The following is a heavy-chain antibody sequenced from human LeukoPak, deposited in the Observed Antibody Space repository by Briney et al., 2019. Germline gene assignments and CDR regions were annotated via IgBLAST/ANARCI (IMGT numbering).Heavy chain of an antibody. CDR2: ISSSSSYI. V-gene: IGHV3-21*01. CDR3: ARDHGLYCSGGSCNPGWFDP. D-gene: IGHD2-15*01. J-gene: IGHJ5*02. CDR1: GFTFSSYS. Sequence: GGSLRLSCAASGFTFSSYSMNWVRQAPGKGLEWVSSISSSSSYIYYADSVKGRFTISRDNAKNSLYLQMNSLRAEDTAVYYCARDHGLYCSGGSCNPGWFDPWGQGTLVTVSS.